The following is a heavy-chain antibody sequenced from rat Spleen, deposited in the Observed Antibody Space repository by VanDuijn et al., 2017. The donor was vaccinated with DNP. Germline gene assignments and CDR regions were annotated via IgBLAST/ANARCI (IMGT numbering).Heavy chain of an antibody. V-gene: IGHV5-25*01. J-gene: IGHJ4*01. D-gene: IGHD1-12*01. CDR3: ARHRTIMPYYYAMDA. CDR2: ITNTGGST. Sequence: EVELVESGGGLVQPGRSMKLSCAASGITFTSYGMAWVRQAPTRGLEWVASITNTGGSTYYPDSVKGRFTISRDNAKSTLYLQMNSLRSEDTATYYCARHRTIMPYYYAMDAWGQGASVTVSS. CDR1: GITFTSYG.